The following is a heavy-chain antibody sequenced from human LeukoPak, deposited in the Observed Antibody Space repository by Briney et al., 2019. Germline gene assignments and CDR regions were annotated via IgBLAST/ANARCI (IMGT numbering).Heavy chain of an antibody. CDR1: GFSFSNYG. J-gene: IGHJ4*02. V-gene: IGHV3-30*03. Sequence: PGRSLRLSCAASGFSFSNYGMHWVRQAPGKGLEWVAVVSYDGSIKYYADSVKGRFTISRDNSKNTLYLQMNSLRAEDTAVYYCATSLEGLRYFDPPHYWGQGTLVTVTS. CDR2: VSYDGSIK. CDR3: ATSLEGLRYFDPPHY. D-gene: IGHD3-9*01.